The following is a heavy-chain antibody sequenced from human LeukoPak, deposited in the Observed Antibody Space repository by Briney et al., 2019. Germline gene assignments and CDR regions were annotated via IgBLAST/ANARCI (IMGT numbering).Heavy chain of an antibody. V-gene: IGHV4-59*08. Sequence: SETLSLTCTVSGGSISSYYWSWIRQPPGKELEWLGFVYYSGSTIYNPSLKSRVTISVDTSKNQFSLKLSSVTAADTAVYYCARRGDPSYFDSSGYSFGHFDFWGQGTLVTVSS. J-gene: IGHJ4*02. CDR2: VYYSGST. D-gene: IGHD3-22*01. CDR3: ARRGDPSYFDSSGYSFGHFDF. CDR1: GGSISSYY.